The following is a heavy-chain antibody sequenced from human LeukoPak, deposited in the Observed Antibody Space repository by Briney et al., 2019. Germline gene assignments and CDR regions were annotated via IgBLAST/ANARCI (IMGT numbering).Heavy chain of an antibody. V-gene: IGHV4-39*07. CDR1: AGSISSSSYS. CDR3: ARTQPGSTSYSG. Sequence: SETLSLTCTVSAGSISSSSYSWGWIRQPPGKGLEWIGSIYYSGSTYYNPSLKSRVTISVDTSKNQFSLKLSSVTAADTAVYYCARTQPGSTSYSGWGQGTLVTVSS. CDR2: IYYSGST. D-gene: IGHD2-2*01. J-gene: IGHJ4*02.